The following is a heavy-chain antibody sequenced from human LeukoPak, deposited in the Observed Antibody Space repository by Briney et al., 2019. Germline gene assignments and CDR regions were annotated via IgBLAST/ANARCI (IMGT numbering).Heavy chain of an antibody. V-gene: IGHV1-2*02. D-gene: IGHD2-15*01. J-gene: IGHJ4*02. CDR1: GYTFTGYY. CDR2: INPNSGGT. CDR3: AREGYCSGGNCPVEH. Sequence: GASVKVSCKASGYTFTGYYMHWVRQAPGQGLEWMGWINPNSGGTNYAQKFQGRVTMTRDTPISTAYMELSRLRPDDTAVYYCAREGYCSGGNCPVEHWGQGTLVTVSS.